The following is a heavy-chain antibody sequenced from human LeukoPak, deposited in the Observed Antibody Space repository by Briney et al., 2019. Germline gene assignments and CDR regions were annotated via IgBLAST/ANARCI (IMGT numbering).Heavy chain of an antibody. CDR3: ARDPGVVVLHKYYFDY. CDR1: GFTFSSYS. Sequence: GGSLRLSCAASGFTFSSYSMNWVRQAPGKGLEWVSSISSSSSYIYYADSVKGRFTISRDNAKNSLYLQMNSLRADDTAVYYCARDPGVVVLHKYYFDYWGQGTLVTVSS. V-gene: IGHV3-21*01. D-gene: IGHD3-22*01. CDR2: ISSSSSYI. J-gene: IGHJ4*02.